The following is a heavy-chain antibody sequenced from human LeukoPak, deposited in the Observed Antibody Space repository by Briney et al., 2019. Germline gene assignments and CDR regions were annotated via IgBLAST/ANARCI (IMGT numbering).Heavy chain of an antibody. D-gene: IGHD6-13*01. CDR3: ARGVTAAAGSFDP. CDR2: INPSGGST. J-gene: IGHJ5*02. CDR1: GYTFTSYY. V-gene: IGHV1-46*01. Sequence: GASVKVSCKASGYTFTSYYMHWVRQAPGQGLEWMGIINPSGGSTSYAPKFQGRVTMTRDMSTSTVYMELSSLRSEDTAVYYCARGVTAAAGSFDPWGQGTLVTVSS.